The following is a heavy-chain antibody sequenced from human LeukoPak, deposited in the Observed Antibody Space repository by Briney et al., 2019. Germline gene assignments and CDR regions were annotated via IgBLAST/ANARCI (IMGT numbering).Heavy chain of an antibody. CDR3: AREMGVAYCGGDCYHGEYYFDY. J-gene: IGHJ4*02. D-gene: IGHD2-21*02. CDR1: GFTFSSYW. CDR2: IKQDGSEK. Sequence: PGGSLRLSCAASGFTFSSYWMSWVRQAPGKGLEWVANIKQDGSEKYCVDSLKGRFTISRDNAKNSLYLQMNSLRAEDTAVYYCAREMGVAYCGGDCYHGEYYFDYWGQGTLVTVSS. V-gene: IGHV3-7*01.